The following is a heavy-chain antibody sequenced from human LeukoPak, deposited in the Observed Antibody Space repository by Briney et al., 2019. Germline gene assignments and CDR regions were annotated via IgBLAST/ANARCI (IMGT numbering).Heavy chain of an antibody. CDR3: AKGAYDYIEIGYFDS. CDR2: LIGSSGST. D-gene: IGHD5-12*01. J-gene: IGHJ4*02. V-gene: IGHV3-23*01. Sequence: GGSLRLSCAASGFTSINYAMNWVRQAPGEGLEWVSVLIGSSGSTDYADSVKGRFTISRDNSKNTLFLQMNSLRAEDTAIYYCAKGAYDYIEIGYFDSWGQGTLVTVSS. CDR1: GFTSINYA.